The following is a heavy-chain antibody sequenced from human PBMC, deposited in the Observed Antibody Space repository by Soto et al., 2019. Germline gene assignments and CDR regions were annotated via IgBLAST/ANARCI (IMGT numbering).Heavy chain of an antibody. CDR2: IYTSGIT. CDR3: ARLSAGRPVY. D-gene: IGHD3-16*02. V-gene: IGHV4-4*07. CDR1: GDSMSDYY. Sequence: QVQLQESGPGLVKPSETLSLTCTVSGDSMSDYYWSWVRQPAGKGLEWIGLIYTSGITKYNPSLNSRVTMSVDTSKRQFSLSLSSMTAADTAVYYCARLSAGRPVYWGQGILVTVSS. J-gene: IGHJ4*02.